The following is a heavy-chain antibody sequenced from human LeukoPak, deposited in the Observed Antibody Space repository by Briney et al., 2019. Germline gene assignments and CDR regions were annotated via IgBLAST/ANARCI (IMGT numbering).Heavy chain of an antibody. CDR1: GFTFDDYA. V-gene: IGHV3-43*02. J-gene: IGHJ4*02. D-gene: IGHD3-22*01. CDR3: AKDSYYYYDSSGYATYYFDY. CDR2: ISGDGGST. Sequence: GGSLRLSCAASGFTFDDYAMHWIRQAPAKGVEWVSLISGDGGSTYYADSVKGRFTISRDNSKNSLYLQMNSLRTEDTALYYCAKDSYYYYDSSGYATYYFDYWGQGTLVTVSS.